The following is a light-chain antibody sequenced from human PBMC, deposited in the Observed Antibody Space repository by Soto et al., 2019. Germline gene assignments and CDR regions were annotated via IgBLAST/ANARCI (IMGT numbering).Light chain of an antibody. J-gene: IGLJ1*01. CDR2: EVN. Sequence: QSVLTQPASVSGSPGQSITISCTGTSSDVGRYNYVSWYQHHPGKAPKLMIYEVNNRPSGASNRFSGSKSGNTASLTISGLQAEDEADYYCSSYTISNTYVFGTGTKVTVL. CDR1: SSDVGRYNY. V-gene: IGLV2-14*01. CDR3: SSYTISNTYV.